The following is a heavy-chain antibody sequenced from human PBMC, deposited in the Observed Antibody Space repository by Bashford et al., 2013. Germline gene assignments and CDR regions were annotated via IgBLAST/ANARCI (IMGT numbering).Heavy chain of an antibody. J-gene: IGHJ4*02. D-gene: IGHD2-2*01. CDR2: IYYSGST. V-gene: IGHV4-31*03. CDR3: ARKQRYQLPNDY. Sequence: SETLSLTCTVSGGSISSGGYYWSWIRQHPGKGLEWIGYIYYSGSTYYNPSLKSRVTISVDPSKNQFSLKLTSVTVADTAVYYCARKQRYQLPNDYWGQGTLVTVSS. CDR1: GGSISSGGYY.